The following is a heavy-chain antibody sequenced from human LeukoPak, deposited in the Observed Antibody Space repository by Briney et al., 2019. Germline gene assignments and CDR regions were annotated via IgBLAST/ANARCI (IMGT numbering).Heavy chain of an antibody. CDR3: ARGGYHHGFDI. CDR1: GFTFSSYW. Sequence: GGSLRLSCAASGFTFSSYWMSWVRQAPGKGLEWVSNIKQDGSEKYYVDPVKGRFTISRDNAKSTVYLQMNSLRAEDTAVYYCARGGYHHGFDIWGQGTMVTVSS. CDR2: IKQDGSEK. J-gene: IGHJ3*02. D-gene: IGHD2-15*01. V-gene: IGHV3-7*01.